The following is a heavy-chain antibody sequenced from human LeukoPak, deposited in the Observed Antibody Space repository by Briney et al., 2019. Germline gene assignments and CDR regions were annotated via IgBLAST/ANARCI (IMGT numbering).Heavy chain of an antibody. CDR1: GFTFSSYG. CDR2: IRYDGSNK. D-gene: IGHD5-12*01. J-gene: IGHJ4*02. CDR3: AKVGWLRNYFDY. Sequence: PGGSLRLSCAASGFTFSSYGMHWVRQAPGKGLEWVAFIRYDGSNKYYADSVKGRFTISRDNSKNTLYLQMNSLRAEDTAVYYCAKVGWLRNYFDYRGQGTLVTVSS. V-gene: IGHV3-30*02.